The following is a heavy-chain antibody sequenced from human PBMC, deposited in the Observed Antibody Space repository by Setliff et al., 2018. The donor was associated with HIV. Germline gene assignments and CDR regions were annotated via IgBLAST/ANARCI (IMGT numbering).Heavy chain of an antibody. CDR2: IYWDDDK. Sequence: GSGPTLVNPTQTLTLTCAFSGFSLTTSAVGVGWIRQPPGKALEWLALIYWDDDKRYRSSLKSRLTITKDTSKNQVVLTMTNMDPVDTATYYCARSLYCSSSNCSGLLFDYWGQGTLVTVSS. CDR3: ARSLYCSSSNCSGLLFDY. V-gene: IGHV2-5*02. CDR1: GFSLTTSAVG. J-gene: IGHJ4*02. D-gene: IGHD2-2*01.